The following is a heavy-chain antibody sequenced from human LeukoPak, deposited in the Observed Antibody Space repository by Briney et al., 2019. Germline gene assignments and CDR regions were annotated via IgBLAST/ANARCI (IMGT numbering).Heavy chain of an antibody. Sequence: KTSETLSLTCTVSGGSISSGGYSWSWIRQPPGKGLEGIGEINHSGSTNYNPSLKSRVTISVDTSKNQFSLKLSSVIAADTAVYYCARKRSYGDQIQNYYYYGMDVWGQGTTVTVSS. V-gene: IGHV4-39*07. CDR3: ARKRSYGDQIQNYYYYGMDV. CDR1: GGSISSGGYS. CDR2: INHSGST. D-gene: IGHD4-17*01. J-gene: IGHJ6*02.